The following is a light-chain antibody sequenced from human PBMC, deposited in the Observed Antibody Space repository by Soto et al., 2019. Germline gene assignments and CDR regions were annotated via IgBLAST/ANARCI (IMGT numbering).Light chain of an antibody. V-gene: IGLV2-14*01. CDR3: SSYTSSTTLV. CDR2: EVS. J-gene: IGLJ2*01. CDR1: SSDVGGYNY. Sequence: QSALTQPASVSGSPGQSITISCTGTSSDVGGYNYVSWYQQHPGKAPKLMIYEVSHRPSGVSTRFSGSRSGNTASLTISGLRTEDEADYYCSSYTSSTTLVFGGGTKLTVL.